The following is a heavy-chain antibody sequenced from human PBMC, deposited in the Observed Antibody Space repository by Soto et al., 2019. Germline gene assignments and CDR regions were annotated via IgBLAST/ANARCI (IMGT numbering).Heavy chain of an antibody. CDR1: GLSLRTTGVG. Sequence: QNTLKESGPTLVKPTQTLTLTCTYSGLSLRTTGVGVGWIRQPPGKALEWLGIIYWNEDKRYSPSLKNRFTLTSDISKSQVVLTMTNMDPVDTATYYCAHTWGLPFDYWGQGTLVIVSS. J-gene: IGHJ4*02. CDR3: AHTWGLPFDY. D-gene: IGHD3-16*01. V-gene: IGHV2-5*01. CDR2: IYWNEDK.